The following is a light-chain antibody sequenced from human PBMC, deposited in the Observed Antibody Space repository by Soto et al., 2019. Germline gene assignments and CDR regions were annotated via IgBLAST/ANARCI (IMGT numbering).Light chain of an antibody. Sequence: QSALTQPASVSGSPGQSITISCSGIYSDVGGDKFVSWYRQRPGGAPKLMIYDVTDRPSGVSNRFSGSKSGNTASLTISGLQAEDEADYYCSSYTTTTMSFGGGTKLTVL. CDR1: YSDVGGDKF. J-gene: IGLJ2*01. CDR3: SSYTTTTMS. V-gene: IGLV2-14*01. CDR2: DVT.